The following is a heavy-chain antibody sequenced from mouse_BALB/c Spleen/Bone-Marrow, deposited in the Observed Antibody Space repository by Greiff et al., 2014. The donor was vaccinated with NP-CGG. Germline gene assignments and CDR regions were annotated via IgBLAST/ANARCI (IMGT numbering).Heavy chain of an antibody. CDR1: GYTFTDYA. J-gene: IGHJ4*01. CDR2: ISTYSGNT. D-gene: IGHD1-1*01. Sequence: VQLQQSGPELVRPGVSVKISCKGSGYTFTDYAMHWVKQSHAKSLEWTGVISTYSGNTNYNQKFKGKATMTVDKSSSTAYMELARLTSEDSAIYYCARSYYGNYYAMDYWGQGTSVTVSS. V-gene: IGHV1-67*01. CDR3: ARSYYGNYYAMDY.